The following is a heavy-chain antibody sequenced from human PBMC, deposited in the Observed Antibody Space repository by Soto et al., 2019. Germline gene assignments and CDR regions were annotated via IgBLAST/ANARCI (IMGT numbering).Heavy chain of an antibody. CDR1: GVTFSSYA. CDR2: ISGSGGST. Sequence: GGALRLSCAASGVTFSSYAMSWVRQSPGKGLEWVSGISGSGGSTYYADSVKGRFTISRDNSKNTLYLQMNSLRAEDTAVYYCAKFYYYDRSGYVWGQGTLVTVSS. V-gene: IGHV3-23*01. D-gene: IGHD3-22*01. CDR3: AKFYYYDRSGYV. J-gene: IGHJ4*02.